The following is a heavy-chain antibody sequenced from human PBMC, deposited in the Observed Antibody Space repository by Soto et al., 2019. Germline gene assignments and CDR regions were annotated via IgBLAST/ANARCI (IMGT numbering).Heavy chain of an antibody. V-gene: IGHV3-23*01. J-gene: IGHJ3*01. CDR2: INDNGGAT. D-gene: IGHD6-19*01. CDR3: AGEGFGSGHAGGFDV. Sequence: EVQLLDSGGGLVQPGGTMRLSCAASGFTFRTSVMTWVRQAPGKGLEWVSTINDNGGATPYADSVKGRFTISRDTSRDTMFLQMKSLRAEDTAIYYCAGEGFGSGHAGGFDVRGQGTMVTVSS. CDR1: GFTFRTSV.